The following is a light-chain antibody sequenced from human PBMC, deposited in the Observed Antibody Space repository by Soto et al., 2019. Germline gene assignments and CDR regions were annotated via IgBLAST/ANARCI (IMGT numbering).Light chain of an antibody. Sequence: DILMTQSPSTLSASVGDRVTITCRASQSISDWLAWYQQKPGKGPQLLIYGASRLESGVPSRFSGRGSGTEFTLTIGGLQPDDFATYDCQHYNAFPWPFGQGTKVEIK. CDR1: QSISDW. CDR3: QHYNAFPWP. V-gene: IGKV1-5*01. J-gene: IGKJ1*01. CDR2: GAS.